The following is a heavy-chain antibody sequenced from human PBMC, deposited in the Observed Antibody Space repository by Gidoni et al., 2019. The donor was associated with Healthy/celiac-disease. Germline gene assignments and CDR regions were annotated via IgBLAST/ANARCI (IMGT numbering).Heavy chain of an antibody. CDR3: ARMGNDAFDI. D-gene: IGHD7-27*01. Sequence: QVQLLQSGAEVKKPVASVKVSFKASGYTFTSYDINWVRPATGQGLEWMGWMNPNSGNTGYAQKFKGRVTMTRNTSISTAYMELSSLRSEDTAVYYCARMGNDAFDIWGQGTMVTVSS. CDR1: GYTFTSYD. V-gene: IGHV1-8*01. J-gene: IGHJ3*02. CDR2: MNPNSGNT.